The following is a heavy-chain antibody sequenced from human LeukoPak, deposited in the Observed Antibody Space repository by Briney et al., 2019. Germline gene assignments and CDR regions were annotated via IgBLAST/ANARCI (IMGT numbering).Heavy chain of an antibody. CDR2: ISAYNGNT. CDR3: ARGGGKYNWNDVSPLGLNWFDP. J-gene: IGHJ5*02. D-gene: IGHD1-1*01. CDR1: GYTFTSYG. V-gene: IGHV1-18*01. Sequence: VASVKVSCKASGYTFTSYGISWVRQAPGQGLEWMGWISAYNGNTNYAQKLQGRVTMTTDTSTSTAYMELRSLRSDDTAVYYCARGGGKYNWNDVSPLGLNWFDPWGQGTLVTVSS.